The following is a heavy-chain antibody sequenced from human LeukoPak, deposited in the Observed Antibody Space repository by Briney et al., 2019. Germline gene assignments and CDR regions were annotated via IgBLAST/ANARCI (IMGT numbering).Heavy chain of an antibody. D-gene: IGHD5-24*01. CDR1: GFTFSSYG. J-gene: IGHJ4*02. Sequence: GGSLRLSCAASGFTFSSYGMHWVRQAPGKGLEWVAVISYDGSNKYYADSVKGRFTISRDNSRNTLYLEMNSLRVEDTAVYYCARSRGDRERWLHLDSWGQGTLVTVSS. V-gene: IGHV3-30*03. CDR3: ARSRGDRERWLHLDS. CDR2: ISYDGSNK.